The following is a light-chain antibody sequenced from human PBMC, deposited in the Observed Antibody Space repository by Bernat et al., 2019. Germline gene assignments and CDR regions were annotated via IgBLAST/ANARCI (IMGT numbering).Light chain of an antibody. CDR2: DAS. CDR3: QQRTIWIT. Sequence: EIVLTQSPATLSLSPGDRATLSCRASQSVNTYLAWYQQKSGQAPRLLIYDASTRATGIPPRSSGGGSGTDLTITISSLEPEDFAVYYFQQRTIWITFGQGTRLDIK. CDR1: QSVNTY. V-gene: IGKV3-11*01. J-gene: IGKJ5*01.